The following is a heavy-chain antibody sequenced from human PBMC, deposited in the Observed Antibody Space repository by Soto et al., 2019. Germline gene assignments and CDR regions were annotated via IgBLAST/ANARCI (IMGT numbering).Heavy chain of an antibody. J-gene: IGHJ4*02. CDR1: GFTFTSSA. D-gene: IGHD3-22*01. CDR3: AAWEGVVVTTGDY. V-gene: IGHV1-58*01. CDR2: IVVGSGNT. Sequence: GASVKVSCKASGFTFTSSAVQWVRQARGQRLEWIGWIVVGSGNTNYAQKFQERVTITRDMSTSTAYMELSSLRSEDTAVYYCAAWEGVVVTTGDYWGQGTLVTVSS.